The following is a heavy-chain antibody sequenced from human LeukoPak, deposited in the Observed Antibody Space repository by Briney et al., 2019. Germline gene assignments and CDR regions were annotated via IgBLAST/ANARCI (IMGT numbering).Heavy chain of an antibody. J-gene: IGHJ4*02. V-gene: IGHV1-69*01. CDR1: GGTFSSYA. CDR2: IIPIFGTA. CDR3: ARLVGATSPGYYFDY. Sequence: SVKVSCKASGGTFSSYAISWVRQAPGQGLEWMGGIIPIFGTANYAQKFQGRVTITADESMSTAYMELSSLRSEDTAVYYCARLVGATSPGYYFDYWGQGTLVTVSS. D-gene: IGHD1-26*01.